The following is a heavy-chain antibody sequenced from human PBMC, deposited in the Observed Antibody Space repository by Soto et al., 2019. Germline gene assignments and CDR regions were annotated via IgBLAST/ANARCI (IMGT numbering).Heavy chain of an antibody. J-gene: IGHJ4*02. Sequence: LRLSCAASGFSFVNYAMNWVRQAPGKGLEWVSGLSGSGTSTYYADSVKGRFTISRDNSRDTLFLQMNSLTADDTAVYYCAKATTNGGWFNPFDSWGQGALVTV. CDR3: AKATTNGGWFNPFDS. CDR2: LSGSGTST. D-gene: IGHD6-19*01. CDR1: GFSFVNYA. V-gene: IGHV3-23*01.